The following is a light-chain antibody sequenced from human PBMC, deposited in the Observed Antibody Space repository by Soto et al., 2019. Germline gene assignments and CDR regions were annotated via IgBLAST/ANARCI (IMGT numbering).Light chain of an antibody. CDR1: SGYSNYK. V-gene: IGLV9-49*01. Sequence: QPVLTQPPSASASLGASVTLTCTLSSGYSNYKVDWYQQRPGKGPRFVMRVGTGGIVGSKGDGIPDRFSVLGSGLNRYLTIKNIQEEDESDSRCGADHGSGSNFVYVFGTGTKVTVL. J-gene: IGLJ1*01. CDR3: GADHGSGSNFVYV. CDR2: VGTGGIVG.